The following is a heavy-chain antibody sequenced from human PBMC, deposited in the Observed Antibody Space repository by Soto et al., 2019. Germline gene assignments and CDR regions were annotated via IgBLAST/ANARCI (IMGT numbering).Heavy chain of an antibody. CDR3: ARRGCAGTGCYSFPNAYEL. Sequence: QVQLVESGGGVVQPGRSLRLSCAASGFTFSSFGMHWVRQAPGKGLEWVALVWFHGSNEEYADSVRGRFTISRDNSKNTLYLQMNSLRDGDTAIYYCARRGCAGTGCYSFPNAYELWGQGTMVTVSS. D-gene: IGHD2-15*01. J-gene: IGHJ3*01. CDR1: GFTFSSFG. V-gene: IGHV3-33*01. CDR2: VWFHGSNE.